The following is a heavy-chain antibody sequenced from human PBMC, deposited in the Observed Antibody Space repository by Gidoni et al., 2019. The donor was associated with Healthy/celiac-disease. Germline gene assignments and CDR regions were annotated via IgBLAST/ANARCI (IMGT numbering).Heavy chain of an antibody. J-gene: IGHJ6*03. V-gene: IGHV3-30-3*01. CDR2: ISYDGSNK. D-gene: IGHD1-1*01. CDR3: ARGVTKGHYYYYYMDV. Sequence: QVQLVESGGGVVQPGRSLRLSCAASGFTFSSYAMHWVRQAPGKGLEWVAVISYDGSNKYYADSVKGRFTISRDNSKNTLYLQMNSLRAEDTAVYYCARGVTKGHYYYYYMDVWGKGTTVTVSS. CDR1: GFTFSSYA.